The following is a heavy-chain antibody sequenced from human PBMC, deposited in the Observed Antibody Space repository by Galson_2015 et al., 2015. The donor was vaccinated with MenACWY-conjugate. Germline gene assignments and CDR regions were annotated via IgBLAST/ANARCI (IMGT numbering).Heavy chain of an antibody. V-gene: IGHV3-7*03. CDR3: ARGHYGMDA. J-gene: IGHJ6*02. Sequence: SLRLSCAASGFTFRNYWMQWVRQAPGKGLEWVASIKKDGSAKYYVDSVKGRFTVSRDNAKNSMSLEMNSLRVEDTAVYYCARGHYGMDAGGQGPTATVSS. CDR2: IKKDGSAK. CDR1: GFTFRNYW.